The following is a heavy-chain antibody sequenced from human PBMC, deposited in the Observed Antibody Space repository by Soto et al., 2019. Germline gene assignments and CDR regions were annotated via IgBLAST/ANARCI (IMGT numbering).Heavy chain of an antibody. CDR1: GFTFSSYA. D-gene: IGHD4-17*01. V-gene: IGHV3-23*01. Sequence: PGGSLRLSCAASGFTFSSYAMSWVRQAPGKGLEWVSAISGSGGSTYYADSVKGRFTISRDNSKNTLYLQMNSLRAEDTAVYYCAKGPTTTVRMAYWYFDLWGRGTLVTVSS. CDR2: ISGSGGST. CDR3: AKGPTTTVRMAYWYFDL. J-gene: IGHJ2*01.